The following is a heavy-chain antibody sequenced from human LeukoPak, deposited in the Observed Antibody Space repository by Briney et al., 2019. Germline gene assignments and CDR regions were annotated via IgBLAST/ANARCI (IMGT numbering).Heavy chain of an antibody. CDR2: INHSGST. V-gene: IGHV4-34*01. D-gene: IGHD6-19*01. CDR3: ARGSSGWFLPDAFDI. CDR1: GGSFSGYY. J-gene: IGHJ3*02. Sequence: SETLSLTCAVYGGSFSGYYWSWIRQPPGKGLEWIGEINHSGSTNYNPSLKSRVTISVDTSKNQFSLKLSSVTAADTAVYYCARGSSGWFLPDAFDIWGQGTMVTVSS.